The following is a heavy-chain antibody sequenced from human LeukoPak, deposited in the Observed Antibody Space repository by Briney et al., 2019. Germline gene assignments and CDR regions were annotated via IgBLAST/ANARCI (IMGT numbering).Heavy chain of an antibody. CDR2: IYTSGST. CDR1: GGSISSYY. Sequence: SETLSLTCTVSGGSISSYYWSWIRQPAGKGLEWIGRIYTSGSTNYNPSLKSRVTMSVDTSKNQFSLKLSSVTAADTAVYYCAGMSYDFWSGYPLAFDIWGQGTMVTVSS. D-gene: IGHD3-3*01. V-gene: IGHV4-4*07. CDR3: AGMSYDFWSGYPLAFDI. J-gene: IGHJ3*02.